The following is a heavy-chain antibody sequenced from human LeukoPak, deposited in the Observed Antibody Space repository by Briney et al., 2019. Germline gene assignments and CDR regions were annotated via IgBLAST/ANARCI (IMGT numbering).Heavy chain of an antibody. CDR2: ISWNSGSI. D-gene: IGHD3-10*01. CDR3: AKDMRFGVPNYYYGMDV. J-gene: IGHJ6*02. V-gene: IGHV3-9*01. Sequence: GGSLRLSCAASGFTFDDYAMHWVRQAPGKGLEWVSGISWNSGSIGYADSVKGRFTISRDNAKNSLYLQMNSLRAEDTALYYCAKDMRFGVPNYYYGMDVWGQGTTVTVSS. CDR1: GFTFDDYA.